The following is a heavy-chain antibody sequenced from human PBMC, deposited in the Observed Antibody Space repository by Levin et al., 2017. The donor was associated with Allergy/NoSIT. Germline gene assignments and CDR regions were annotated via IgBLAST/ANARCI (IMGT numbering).Heavy chain of an antibody. CDR3: ARQASTSLDYYYYYMDV. V-gene: IGHV1-18*01. J-gene: IGHJ6*03. D-gene: IGHD2-2*01. CDR2: ISAYNGNT. CDR1: GYTFTSYG. Sequence: VASVKVSCKASGYTFTSYGISWVRQAPGQGLEWMGWISAYNGNTNYAQKLQGRVTMTTDTSTSTAYMELRSLRSDDTAVYYCARQASTSLDYYYYYMDVWGKGTTVTVSS.